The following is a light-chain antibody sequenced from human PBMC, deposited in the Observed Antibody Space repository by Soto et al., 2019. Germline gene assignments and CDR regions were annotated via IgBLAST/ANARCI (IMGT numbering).Light chain of an antibody. CDR1: QSVNNNY. CDR2: RAS. CDR3: QQYGSSPLVT. V-gene: IGKV3-20*01. J-gene: IGKJ5*01. Sequence: EIVLTQSPGTLSLSPGDRATLSCRAGQSVNNNYLAWYQQQPGQAPRLLIFRASSRAAGIPDRFSGSGSGTDFTLTISRLEPEDFAVYYCQQYGSSPLVTFGQGTRLEIK.